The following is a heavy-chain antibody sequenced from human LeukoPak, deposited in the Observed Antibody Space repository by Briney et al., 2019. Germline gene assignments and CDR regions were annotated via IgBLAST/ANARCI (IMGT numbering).Heavy chain of an antibody. CDR1: GLPFSDYS. V-gene: IGHV3-11*03. CDR3: AAGTAADF. J-gene: IGHJ4*02. Sequence: GGSLRLSCVVSGLPFSDYSMNWIRQAPGKGLEWISYISSTSSYTDYADSVKGRFTISRDNAQSTLFLQMSSLRVEDTAVYYCAAGTAADFWGQGTRVAVSS. CDR2: ISSTSSYT. D-gene: IGHD6-13*01.